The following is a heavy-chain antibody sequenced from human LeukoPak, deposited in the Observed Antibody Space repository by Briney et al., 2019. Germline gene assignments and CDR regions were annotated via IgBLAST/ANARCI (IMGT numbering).Heavy chain of an antibody. CDR2: VNPSGDNT. J-gene: IGHJ6*02. V-gene: IGHV1-46*01. D-gene: IGHD3-22*01. CDR1: GYTFTTYY. CDR3: ARGRYDSSLAAHDYYGMDV. Sequence: ASVKVSCKASGYTFTTYYMHWVRQAPGQGLEWMGIVNPSGDNTTHAQKLQGRVTMTTDTSTSTAYMELRSLRSDDTAVYYCARGRYDSSLAAHDYYGMDVWGQGTTVTVSS.